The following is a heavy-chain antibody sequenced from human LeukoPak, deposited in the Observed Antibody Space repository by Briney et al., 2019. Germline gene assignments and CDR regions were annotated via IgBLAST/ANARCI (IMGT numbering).Heavy chain of an antibody. D-gene: IGHD3-22*01. J-gene: IGHJ4*02. CDR1: GFTFSSYA. CDR2: ISGSGGST. CDR3: AKGYDSSGYYYYFDY. Sequence: GGSLRLSCAASGFTFSSYAMSWVRQAPGKGLEWVSAISGSGGSTYYADSVKGRFTISRDNSKNTLYLQMNSLRAEDTAVYSCAKGYDSSGYYYYFDYWGQGTLVTVSS. V-gene: IGHV3-23*01.